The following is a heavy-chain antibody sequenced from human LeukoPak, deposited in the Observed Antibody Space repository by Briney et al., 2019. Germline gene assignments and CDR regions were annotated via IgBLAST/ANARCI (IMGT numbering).Heavy chain of an antibody. J-gene: IGHJ4*02. Sequence: PGGSLRLSCAASGFTFDDYTMHWVRQAPGKGLEWVSLISWDGGSTYYADSVKGRFTISRDNSKNSLYLQMNSLRTEDTALYYCAKGDYGSGSYNGYFDYWGQGTLVTVSS. V-gene: IGHV3-43*01. CDR3: AKGDYGSGSYNGYFDY. CDR1: GFTFDDYT. D-gene: IGHD3-10*01. CDR2: ISWDGGST.